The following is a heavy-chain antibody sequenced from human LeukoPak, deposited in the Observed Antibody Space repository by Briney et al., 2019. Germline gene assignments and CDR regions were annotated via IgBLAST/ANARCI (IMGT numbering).Heavy chain of an antibody. V-gene: IGHV1-69*04. CDR3: ARVANYGSGSYYSNWFDP. J-gene: IGHJ5*02. CDR1: GGTLSSYA. Sequence: ASVKVSCKASGGTLSSYAISWVRQAPGQGLEWMGRIIPILGIANYAQKFQGRVTITADKSTSTAYMELSSLRSEDTAVYYCARVANYGSGSYYSNWFDPWGQGTLVTVSS. CDR2: IIPILGIA. D-gene: IGHD3-10*01.